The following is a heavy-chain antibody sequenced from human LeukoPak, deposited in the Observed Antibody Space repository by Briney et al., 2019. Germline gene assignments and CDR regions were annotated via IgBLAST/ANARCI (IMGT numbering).Heavy chain of an antibody. D-gene: IGHD3-22*01. CDR2: IYTSGST. CDR3: ARDRYYYDSSGYWFDP. J-gene: IGHJ5*02. Sequence: SETLSLTCTVSGGSISSYYWSWIRQPPGKGLEWIGRIYTSGSTNYNPSLKSRVTISVDTSKNQFSLELSSVTAADTAVYYCARDRYYYDSSGYWFDPWGQGTLVTVSS. CDR1: GGSISSYY. V-gene: IGHV4-4*08.